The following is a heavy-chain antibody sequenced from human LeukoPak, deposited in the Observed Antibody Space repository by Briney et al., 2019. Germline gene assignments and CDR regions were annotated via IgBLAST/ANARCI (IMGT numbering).Heavy chain of an antibody. CDR2: IGAYNGNT. Sequence: GASVKVSRKASGYTFTSYGISWVRQAPGQGLEWMGWIGAYNGNTNYAQKLQGRVTMTTDTSTSTAYMELRSLRSDDTAVYYCARDAPIAAAGLIDYWGQGTLVTVSS. D-gene: IGHD6-13*01. J-gene: IGHJ4*02. V-gene: IGHV1-18*01. CDR3: ARDAPIAAAGLIDY. CDR1: GYTFTSYG.